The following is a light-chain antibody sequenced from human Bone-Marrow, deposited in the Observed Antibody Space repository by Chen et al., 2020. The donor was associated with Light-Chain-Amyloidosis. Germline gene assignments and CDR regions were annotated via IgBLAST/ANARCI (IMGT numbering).Light chain of an antibody. CDR2: DDS. V-gene: IGLV3-21*02. CDR3: QVWDRSSDRPV. CDR1: NIGSTS. J-gene: IGLJ3*02. Sequence: SYVLTQPSSLPVAPGQTATIACGGNNIGSTSVHWYQQTPGQAPLLVVYDDSDRPSGIPGRLSGANSGNTATLTISRVEAGDEADYCCQVWDRSSDRPVFGGGTKLSVL.